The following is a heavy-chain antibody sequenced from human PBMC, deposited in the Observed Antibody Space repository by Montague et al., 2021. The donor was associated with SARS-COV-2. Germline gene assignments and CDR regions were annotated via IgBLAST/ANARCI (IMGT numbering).Heavy chain of an antibody. CDR3: ARRALGYCSSTSCETAFDI. J-gene: IGHJ3*02. CDR1: GGSISSYY. D-gene: IGHD2-2*01. Sequence: SETLSLTCTLSGGSISSYYCSWIRQPRGKGLERIGYIYYSGSTNXNPSLKSRVTISVDTSKNQFSLKLSSVTAAGTAVYYCARRALGYCSSTSCETAFDIWGQGTMVTVSS. V-gene: IGHV4-59*08. CDR2: IYYSGST.